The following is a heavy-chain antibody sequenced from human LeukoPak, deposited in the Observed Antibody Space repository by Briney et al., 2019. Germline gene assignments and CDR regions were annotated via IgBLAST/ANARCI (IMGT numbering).Heavy chain of an antibody. V-gene: IGHV1-58*02. CDR2: IVVGSGNT. CDR3: AAEAVPELNWFDP. J-gene: IGHJ5*02. Sequence: GASVKVSCKASGFTFTSSAMQWVRQARGQRLEWIGWIVVGSGNTNYAQKFQERVTITRDMSTSTAYMELSSLRSEDTAVYYCAAEAVPELNWFDPWGQGTLVTVSS. CDR1: GFTFTSSA. D-gene: IGHD2-2*01.